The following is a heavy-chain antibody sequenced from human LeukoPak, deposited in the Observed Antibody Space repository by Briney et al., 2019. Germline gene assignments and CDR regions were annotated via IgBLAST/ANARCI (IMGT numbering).Heavy chain of an antibody. V-gene: IGHV3-23*01. J-gene: IGHJ4*02. Sequence: GGSLRLSFSVSGLTIIRLLELSGRQAPGKGLEWVSAISGSGGSTYYADSVKGRLTISGDNSKNTLYLQMNSLRAEYTHLKYTANGSIVWQLHFDYWGQGTLVTVSS. CDR1: GLTIIRLL. D-gene: IGHD3-3*02. CDR3: ANGSIVWQLHFDY. CDR2: ISGSGGST.